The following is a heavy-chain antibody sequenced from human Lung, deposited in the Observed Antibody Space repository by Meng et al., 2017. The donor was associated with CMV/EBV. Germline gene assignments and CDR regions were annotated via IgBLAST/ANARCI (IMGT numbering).Heavy chain of an antibody. Sequence: GQLEGSGPGLVKYSETLSLIGTASGDSMNNYYGRWLRPSAGKGLDWIGRISTSGSIHYNPSLTSRVTLSVDTYKNQISLQLSSVTAADTAVYYCARAVADTANFDYWGQGTLVTVSS. V-gene: IGHV4-4*07. CDR2: ISTSGSI. CDR3: ARAVADTANFDY. D-gene: IGHD6-19*01. J-gene: IGHJ4*02. CDR1: GDSMNNYY.